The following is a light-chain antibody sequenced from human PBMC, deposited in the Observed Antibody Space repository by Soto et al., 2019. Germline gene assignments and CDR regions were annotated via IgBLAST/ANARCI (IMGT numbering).Light chain of an antibody. J-gene: IGKJ4*01. Sequence: EIVLTQSPGTLSLSPGERATLSCRASQSVGRNYLAWYQQKPGQAPRLLIYGASSRATGIPDRFSGSGSGTGFTLTISRLEPEDFAVYYCQQYASSPLTCGGGTEVEIK. CDR1: QSVGRNY. V-gene: IGKV3-20*01. CDR3: QQYASSPLT. CDR2: GAS.